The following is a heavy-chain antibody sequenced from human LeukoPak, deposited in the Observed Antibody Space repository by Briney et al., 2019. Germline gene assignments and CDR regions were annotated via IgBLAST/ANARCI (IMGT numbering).Heavy chain of an antibody. Sequence: PGGSLRLSCAASGFTFSDYYMSWIRQAPGKGLEWVSYISSSGSTIYYADSVKGRFTISRDNAKNSLYLQMNSLRADDTAVYYCARDPTRPRWFGVFLPRYDYWGQGTLVTVSS. CDR2: ISSSGSTI. V-gene: IGHV3-11*01. CDR1: GFTFSDYY. J-gene: IGHJ4*02. CDR3: ARDPTRPRWFGVFLPRYDY. D-gene: IGHD3-10*01.